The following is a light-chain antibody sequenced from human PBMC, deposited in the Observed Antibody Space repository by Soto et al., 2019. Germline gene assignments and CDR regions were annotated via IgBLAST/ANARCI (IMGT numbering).Light chain of an antibody. Sequence: EIVLTQSPGTLSLSPGEKAALSCGASQTVSSTQLAWYQHKPGQAPRLVIYGASNRATGIPDRFSGSGSGTDFTLTISRLEPEDFAVYYCQQYASSPRTFGQGTKVESK. CDR2: GAS. J-gene: IGKJ1*01. CDR1: QTVSSTQ. V-gene: IGKV3-20*01. CDR3: QQYASSPRT.